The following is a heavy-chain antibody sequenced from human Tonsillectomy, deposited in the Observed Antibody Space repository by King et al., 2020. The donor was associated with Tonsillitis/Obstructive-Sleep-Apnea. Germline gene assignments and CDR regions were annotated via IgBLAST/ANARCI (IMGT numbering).Heavy chain of an antibody. CDR2: INPSGGST. V-gene: IGHV1-46*01. CDR3: ARDRGVVVVPAALPTSYNWFDP. CDR1: GYTFTSYY. D-gene: IGHD2-2*02. Sequence: QLVQSGAEVKKTGASVKVSCKASGYTFTSYYMHWVRQAPGQGLEWMGIINPSGGSTSYAQKLQGRVTMTRDTSTSTVYMELSSLRSEDTAVYYCARDRGVVVVPAALPTSYNWFDPWGQGTLVTVSS. J-gene: IGHJ5*02.